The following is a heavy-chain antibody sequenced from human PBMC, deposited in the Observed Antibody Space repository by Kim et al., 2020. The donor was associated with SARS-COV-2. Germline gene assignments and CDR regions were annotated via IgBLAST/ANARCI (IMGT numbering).Heavy chain of an antibody. V-gene: IGHV4-39*07. J-gene: IGHJ3*02. Sequence: SRVTISVDTAKNQFSLKLSSVTAADTAVYYCARDQALLRLGELSHYAFDIWGQGTMVTVSS. CDR3: ARDQALLRLGELSHYAFDI. D-gene: IGHD3-16*02.